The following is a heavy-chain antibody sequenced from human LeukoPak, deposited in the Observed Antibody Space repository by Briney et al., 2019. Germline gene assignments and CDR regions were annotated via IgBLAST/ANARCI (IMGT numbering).Heavy chain of an antibody. CDR1: GFTFDDYA. CDR2: ISWNSGSI. V-gene: IGHV3-9*01. CDR3: AGGNYYDSSGPTLD. Sequence: GGSLRLSCAASGFTFDDYAMHWVRQAPGKGLEWVSGISWNSGSIGYADSVKGRFTISRDNSKTTLYLQMNSLRVEDTAVYYCAGGNYYDSSGPTLDWGQGTLVTVSS. J-gene: IGHJ4*02. D-gene: IGHD3-22*01.